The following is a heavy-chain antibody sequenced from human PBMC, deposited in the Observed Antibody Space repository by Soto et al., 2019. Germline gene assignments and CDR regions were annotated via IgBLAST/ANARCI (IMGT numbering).Heavy chain of an antibody. CDR1: GFTFTSYA. Sequence: GGSLRLSCAASGFTFTSYAMSWVRQAPGKGLEWVSVVSGRSATTYYADSVKGRFTISRDNSKNTLHPQMNSLRAEDTAVYFCAKGYSDSPKNSFDSGGQGALVTVSS. J-gene: IGHJ4*02. CDR3: AKGYSDSPKNSFDS. CDR2: VSGRSATT. V-gene: IGHV3-23*01. D-gene: IGHD5-12*01.